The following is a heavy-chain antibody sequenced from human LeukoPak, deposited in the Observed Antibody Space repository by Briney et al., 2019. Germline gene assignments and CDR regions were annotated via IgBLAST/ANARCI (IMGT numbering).Heavy chain of an antibody. J-gene: IGHJ4*02. CDR2: ISGSGGST. V-gene: IGHV3-23*01. CDR3: AKGGLQNYYGSGSYPTPLDY. CDR1: GFTFSSYA. Sequence: GGSLRLSCAASGFTFSSYAMSWVRQAPGKGLEWVSAISGSGGSTYYADSVKGRFTISRDNSKNTLYLQMNSLRAEDTAVYYCAKGGLQNYYGSGSYPTPLDYWGQGTLVTVSS. D-gene: IGHD3-10*01.